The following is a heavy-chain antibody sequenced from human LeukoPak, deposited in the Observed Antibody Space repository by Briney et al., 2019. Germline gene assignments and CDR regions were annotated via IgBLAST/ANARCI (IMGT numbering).Heavy chain of an antibody. Sequence: GRSLRLSCAASGFTFSSYAMHWVRQAPGKGLEWVAVISYDGSNKYYADSVKGRFTISRDNSKNTLYLQMNSLRAEDTAVYYCAKWEGVKFDYWGQGTLVTVSS. V-gene: IGHV3-30-3*02. CDR2: ISYDGSNK. CDR1: GFTFSSYA. D-gene: IGHD1-26*01. J-gene: IGHJ4*02. CDR3: AKWEGVKFDY.